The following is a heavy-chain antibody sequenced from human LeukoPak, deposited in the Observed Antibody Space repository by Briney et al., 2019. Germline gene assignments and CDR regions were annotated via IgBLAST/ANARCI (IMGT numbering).Heavy chain of an antibody. Sequence: SETLSLTCAVYGGSFSGYYWSWIRQPPGKGLEWIGEINHSGSTNYNPSLKSRVTISVDTSKNQFSLKLSSVTAADTAVYYCASRGGAHLRFHCSGGSCYPDYWGQGTLVTVSS. CDR2: INHSGST. D-gene: IGHD2-15*01. CDR1: GGSFSGYY. J-gene: IGHJ4*02. CDR3: ASRGGAHLRFHCSGGSCYPDY. V-gene: IGHV4-34*01.